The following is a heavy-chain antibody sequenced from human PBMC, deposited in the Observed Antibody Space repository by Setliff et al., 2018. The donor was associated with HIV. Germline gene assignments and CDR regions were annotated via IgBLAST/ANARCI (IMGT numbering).Heavy chain of an antibody. V-gene: IGHV1-2*02. CDR1: GYFFTAYY. CDR2: INPNTGGT. D-gene: IGHD5-12*01. J-gene: IGHJ4*02. CDR3: ARDNRTGYSGGWPLDY. Sequence: GASVKVSCKASGYFFTAYYMHWVRQAPGQGLEWMAWINPNTGGTQYAQKFQGRVTVTRDTPISTAYMEIKKLTSDVTAVYYCARDNRTGYSGGWPLDYWGQGTVVTVSS.